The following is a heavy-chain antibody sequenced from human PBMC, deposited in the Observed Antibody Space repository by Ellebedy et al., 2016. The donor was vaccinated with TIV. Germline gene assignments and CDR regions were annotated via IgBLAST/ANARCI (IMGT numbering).Heavy chain of an antibody. J-gene: IGHJ4*02. Sequence: GGSLRLSXGASGFTFSDYAMSWVRQAPGKGLEWVAGLTTGGTYAYYRDSVRGRFTISRDDSKNTLFLQMSSLRAEDTAVYYCAKMDAVSVAGTSHFDYWGQGTLVTVSS. CDR3: AKMDAVSVAGTSHFDY. CDR1: GFTFSDYA. D-gene: IGHD6-19*01. CDR2: LTTGGTYA. V-gene: IGHV3-23*01.